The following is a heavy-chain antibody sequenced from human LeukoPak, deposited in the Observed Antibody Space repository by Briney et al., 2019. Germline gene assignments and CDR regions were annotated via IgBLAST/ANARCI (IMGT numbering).Heavy chain of an antibody. Sequence: SETLSLTCTVSGGSISSYYWSWIRQPPGKGLEWIGYIYYSGSTNYNPSLKSRVTISVDTSKNQFFLKLSSVTAADTAVYYCARLSDSSSWYGAFDIWGQGTMVTVSS. CDR2: IYYSGST. D-gene: IGHD6-13*01. V-gene: IGHV4-59*08. CDR1: GGSISSYY. CDR3: ARLSDSSSWYGAFDI. J-gene: IGHJ3*02.